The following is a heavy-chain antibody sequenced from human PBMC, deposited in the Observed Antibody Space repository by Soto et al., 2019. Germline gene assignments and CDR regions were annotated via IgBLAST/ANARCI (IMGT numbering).Heavy chain of an antibody. CDR1: GFTFSSYA. J-gene: IGHJ2*01. V-gene: IGHV3-30-3*01. CDR3: ARDPLWGTAMVLWYFDL. Sequence: QVQLVEYGGGVVQPGRSLRLSCAASGFTFSSYAMHWVRQAPGKGLEWVAVISYDGSNKYYADSVKGRFTISRDNSKNMLYLHMNRLRAEDTAVYYCARDPLWGTAMVLWYFDLWGRGTLVTVSS. D-gene: IGHD5-18*01. CDR2: ISYDGSNK.